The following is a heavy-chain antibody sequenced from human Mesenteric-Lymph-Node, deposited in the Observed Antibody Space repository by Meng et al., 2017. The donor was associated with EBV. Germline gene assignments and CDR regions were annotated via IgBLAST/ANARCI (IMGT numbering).Heavy chain of an antibody. CDR1: GYTFTSHG. D-gene: IGHD2-2*01. J-gene: IGHJ4*02. CDR2: ISGHNGNT. V-gene: IGHV1-18*01. Sequence: QIQRVQPGPEVKKPGDSVKVSCKASGYTFTSHGISWVRQAPGQGLEWMGWISGHNGNTNYAQKFQGRVTMTTDTSTSTAYMELRSLRSDDAAVYYCTRDLDIVVVPTASDFDSWGQGTLVTVSS. CDR3: TRDLDIVVVPTASDFDS.